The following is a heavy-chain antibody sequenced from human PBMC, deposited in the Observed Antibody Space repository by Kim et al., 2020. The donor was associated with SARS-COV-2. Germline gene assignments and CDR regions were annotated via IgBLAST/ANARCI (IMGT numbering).Heavy chain of an antibody. CDR3: AREGHEGGYLT. V-gene: IGHV1-3*01. CDR2: NT. D-gene: IGHD3-22*01. Sequence: NTRYSRKHQGRLTITRDPSASTAYLELNSLRSEDTAVYYCAREGHEGGYLTWGQGTMVTVSS. J-gene: IGHJ3*01.